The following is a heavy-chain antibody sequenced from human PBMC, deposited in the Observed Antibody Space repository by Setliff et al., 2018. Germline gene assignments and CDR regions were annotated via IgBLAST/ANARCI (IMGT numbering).Heavy chain of an antibody. CDR3: ARHKSNGSGSYPSLYMDV. CDR2: IYYSGST. V-gene: IGHV4-39*01. D-gene: IGHD3-10*01. CDR1: GGSLSSGNYY. J-gene: IGHJ6*03. Sequence: TLSLTCRVSGGSLSSGNYYWGLIRQPPGKGLEWVATIYYSGSTYSNPSLKSRLIISVDAPDNQFSVKLSSVTAADTAVYYCARHKSNGSGSYPSLYMDVWGKGIMVTVSS.